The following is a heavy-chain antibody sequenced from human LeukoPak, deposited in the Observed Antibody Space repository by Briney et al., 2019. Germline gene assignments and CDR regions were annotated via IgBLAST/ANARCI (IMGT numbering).Heavy chain of an antibody. D-gene: IGHD2-8*01. V-gene: IGHV3-7*01. J-gene: IGHJ4*02. CDR1: GFTYSEYW. CDR3: ARDGWRGAANG. CDR2: INQDGSEK. Sequence: GGSLTLSCAAPGFTYSEYWMSWHPPAPGKGLEWVANINQDGSEKLYVDSVKGRFTIHRDNAKNSLYLQMNSLRGEDRAVYYCARDGWRGAANGWGQGTMVTVCS.